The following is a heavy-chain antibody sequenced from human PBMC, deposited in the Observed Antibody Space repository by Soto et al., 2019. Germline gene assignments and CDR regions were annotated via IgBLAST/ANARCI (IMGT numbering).Heavy chain of an antibody. D-gene: IGHD1-26*01. CDR3: TRRGGFPFALDT. CDR1: GGSISHYY. V-gene: IGHV4-59*08. CDR2: IADTGST. Sequence: QVQLQESGPGLVKPSETLSLTCAVSGGSISHYYWSWIRQPPGKGLEWIGYIADTGSTNYTASLRGRVTLSVETATNQFFLVRRSVTAADTAVYYCTRRGGFPFALDTWGQGTMVTVSS. J-gene: IGHJ3*02.